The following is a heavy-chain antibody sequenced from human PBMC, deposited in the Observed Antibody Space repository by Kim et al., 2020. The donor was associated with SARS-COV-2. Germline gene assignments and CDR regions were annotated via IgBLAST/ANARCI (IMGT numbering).Heavy chain of an antibody. J-gene: IGHJ4*02. Sequence: SETLSLTCIVSGDSISSSNYYWGWIRQPPGKGLEWIGSVYYRGSTYYNPSLESRVIISVDTSKNQFSLKLSSVTAADTALYYCATSQTTVVNSWGQGTLVTVSS. CDR2: VYYRGST. D-gene: IGHD1-7*01. CDR3: ATSQTTVVNS. CDR1: GDSISSSNYY. V-gene: IGHV4-39*01.